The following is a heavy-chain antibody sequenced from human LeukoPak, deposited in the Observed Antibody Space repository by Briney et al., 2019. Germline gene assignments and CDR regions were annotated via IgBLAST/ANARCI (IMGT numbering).Heavy chain of an antibody. D-gene: IGHD6-19*01. CDR3: AKEFRGGWPFDY. CDR2: SGGSGDRT. Sequence: SGGSLRLSCAASEFTFSSYAMSWVRQAPGKGLEWVSGSGGSGDRTYYADSVKGRFTISRDNYKSTLYLQMNSLRAEDTAVYYCAKEFRGGWPFDYWGQGTLVTVSS. J-gene: IGHJ4*02. CDR1: EFTFSSYA. V-gene: IGHV3-23*01.